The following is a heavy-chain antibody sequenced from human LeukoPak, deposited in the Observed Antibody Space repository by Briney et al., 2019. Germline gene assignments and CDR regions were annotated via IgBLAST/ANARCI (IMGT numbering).Heavy chain of an antibody. D-gene: IGHD5-12*01. V-gene: IGHV3-49*03. Sequence: GGSLRLSCAASGFTFGDYAMSWFRQAPGKGLEWVGFIRSKAYGGTTEYAASVKGRFTISRDDSKSIAYLRMNSLKTEDTAVYYCTRSQSGYVIEFDYWGQGTLVTVSS. CDR3: TRSQSGYVIEFDY. CDR2: IRSKAYGGTT. J-gene: IGHJ4*02. CDR1: GFTFGDYA.